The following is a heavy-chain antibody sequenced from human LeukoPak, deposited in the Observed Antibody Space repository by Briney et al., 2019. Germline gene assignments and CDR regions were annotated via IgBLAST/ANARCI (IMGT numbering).Heavy chain of an antibody. CDR1: GFTFSTYA. J-gene: IGHJ4*02. Sequence: GGSLRLSCAASGFTFSTYAMHWVRQAPGKGLEYVSAISTNGDSTYYADSVKGRFTISRDNSKNTLYLQMNSLRAEDTAVYYCARGRAVLTPFDYWGQGTLVTVSS. V-gene: IGHV3-64*02. D-gene: IGHD6-19*01. CDR3: ARGRAVLTPFDY. CDR2: ISTNGDST.